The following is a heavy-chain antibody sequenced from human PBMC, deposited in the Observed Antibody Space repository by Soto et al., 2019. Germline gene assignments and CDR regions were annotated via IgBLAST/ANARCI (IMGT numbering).Heavy chain of an antibody. Sequence: PGGSLRLSCAASGFTFSSYAMSWVRQAPGKGLEWVSAISGSGGSTYYADSVKGRFTISRDNSKNTPYLQMNSQRAEDTAVYYCASGGKYSYGSYWGQGTLVTVSS. J-gene: IGHJ4*02. D-gene: IGHD5-18*01. CDR1: GFTFSSYA. V-gene: IGHV3-23*01. CDR2: ISGSGGST. CDR3: ASGGKYSYGSY.